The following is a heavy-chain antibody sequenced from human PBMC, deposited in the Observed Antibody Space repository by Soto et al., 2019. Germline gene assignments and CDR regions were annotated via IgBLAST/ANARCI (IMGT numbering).Heavy chain of an antibody. CDR3: AHSPRGSVEYCSSTSCLNWFDP. D-gene: IGHD2-2*01. CDR2: LYWNDDK. Sequence: QTLTLTCTFSGFSLSTSGVGVGWIRQPPGKALEWLALLYWNDDKRYSPSLKSRLTITKDTSKNQVVLTMTNMDPLDTATYYCAHSPRGSVEYCSSTSCLNWFDPWGQ. CDR1: GFSLSTSGVG. J-gene: IGHJ5*02. V-gene: IGHV2-5*01.